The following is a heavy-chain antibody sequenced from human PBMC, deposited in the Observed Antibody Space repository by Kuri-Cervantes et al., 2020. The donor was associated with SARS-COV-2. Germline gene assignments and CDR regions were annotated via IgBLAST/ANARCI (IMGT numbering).Heavy chain of an antibody. D-gene: IGHD3-3*01. Sequence: GGSLRLSCAASGFTFSGYTLYWVRQAPGKGLEWVALLSNDGAHEYYADSVKGRFTIYRDNFKNTLFLQMNSLRSEATAMYYCAKGGDFWSGFTYFDSCGPGTLVTVSS. CDR3: AKGGDFWSGFTYFDS. J-gene: IGHJ4*02. V-gene: IGHV3-30*04. CDR2: LSNDGAHE. CDR1: GFTFSGYT.